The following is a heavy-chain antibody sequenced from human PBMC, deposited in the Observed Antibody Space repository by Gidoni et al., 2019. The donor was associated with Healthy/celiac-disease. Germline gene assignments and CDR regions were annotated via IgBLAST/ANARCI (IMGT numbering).Heavy chain of an antibody. V-gene: IGHV1-8*01. D-gene: IGHD6-19*01. CDR2: MNPNSGNK. J-gene: IGHJ4*02. Sequence: QVQLVPSGAEVKKPGASVKVSCNASGYTFTSYDINWVRQATGQGLEWMGWMNPNSGNKGYAQKFQGRVTMTRNTSISTAYMELSSLRSEDTAVYYCARFATAVAVSAVDYWGQGTLVTVSS. CDR3: ARFATAVAVSAVDY. CDR1: GYTFTSYD.